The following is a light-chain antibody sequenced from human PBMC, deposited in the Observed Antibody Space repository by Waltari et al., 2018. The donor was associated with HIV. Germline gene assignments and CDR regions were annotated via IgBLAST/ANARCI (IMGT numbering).Light chain of an antibody. CDR1: RSNIGAGYD. J-gene: IGLJ3*02. CDR2: DNI. V-gene: IGLV1-40*01. Sequence: QSVLTQPHSVSGAPGQRVTISCTGRRSNIGAGYDVHWYQQLPGTAPKLLIYDNINRPSGVPDRFSGSKSGTSASLAITGLQAEDEADYYCQSYDSSLRVFGGGTKLTVL. CDR3: QSYDSSLRV.